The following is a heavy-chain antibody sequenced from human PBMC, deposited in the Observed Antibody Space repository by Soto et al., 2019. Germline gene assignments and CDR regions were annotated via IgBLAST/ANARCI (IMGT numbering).Heavy chain of an antibody. Sequence: QVQLVQSGAEVKKPWASVKLSCKAFGYTFSNYNIHWVRQAPGQGLEWMATIYPSGGSTSYAQKFQGIVIMARDTSTSTVYMELSSLRSDATALYFCARSPRSPQVLIGGSWFDPWGQGTLVTVSS. J-gene: IGHJ5*02. CDR2: IYPSGGST. D-gene: IGHD2-2*01. V-gene: IGHV1-46*01. CDR1: GYTFSNYN. CDR3: ARSPRSPQVLIGGSWFDP.